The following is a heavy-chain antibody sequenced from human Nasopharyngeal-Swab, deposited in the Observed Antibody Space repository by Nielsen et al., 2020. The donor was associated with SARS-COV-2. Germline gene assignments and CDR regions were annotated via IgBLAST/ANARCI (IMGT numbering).Heavy chain of an antibody. D-gene: IGHD4-17*01. Sequence: GGSLRLSCAASGFIFSQYGMHWVRQAPGKGLEWVGRIKSKTDGGTTDYAAPVKGRFTISRDDSKNTLYLQMNSLKTEDTAVYYCTTDPAMTTVIPDAFDIWGQGTMVTVSS. CDR3: TTDPAMTTVIPDAFDI. CDR1: GFIFSQYG. J-gene: IGHJ3*02. CDR2: IKSKTDGGTT. V-gene: IGHV3-15*01.